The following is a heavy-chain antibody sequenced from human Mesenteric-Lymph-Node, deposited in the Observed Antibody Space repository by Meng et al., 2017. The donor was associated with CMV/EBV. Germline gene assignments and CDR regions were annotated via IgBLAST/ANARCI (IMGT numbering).Heavy chain of an antibody. J-gene: IGHJ5*02. CDR1: AYY. Sequence: AYYWNWIRQHPGKGLEWIGEINHGGSTNYNPSLKSRVTISADTSKKQFSLRLSSVTAADTGVYYCARGRLDPVYQLLWADRVPPFDPWGQGTLVTVSS. V-gene: IGHV4-34*01. D-gene: IGHD2-2*01. CDR2: INHGGST. CDR3: ARGRLDPVYQLLWADRVPPFDP.